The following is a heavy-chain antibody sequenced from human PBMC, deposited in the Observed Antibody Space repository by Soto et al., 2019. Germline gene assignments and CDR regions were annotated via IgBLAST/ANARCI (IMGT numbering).Heavy chain of an antibody. CDR2: ISSSSSYI. J-gene: IGHJ6*03. V-gene: IGHV3-21*01. Sequence: GGSLRLSCAASGFTFSSYSMNWVRQAPGKGLEWVSSISSSSSYIYYADSVKGRFTISRDNAKNSLYLQMNSLRAEDTAVYYCARDWGYCSGGSCYPRYMDVWGKGTTVTVSS. CDR3: ARDWGYCSGGSCYPRYMDV. D-gene: IGHD2-15*01. CDR1: GFTFSSYS.